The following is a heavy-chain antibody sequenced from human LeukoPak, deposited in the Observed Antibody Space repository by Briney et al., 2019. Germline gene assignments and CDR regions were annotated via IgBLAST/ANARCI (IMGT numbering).Heavy chain of an antibody. Sequence: PGGSLRLSCAASGFTVITNDMSWVRQAPGKGLEWVSVLYSDGNTKYADSVQGRFTISRDKSKNTLYLEMNSLSPDDTAVYYCARGVEPLAANTLAYWGQGTLVPVSS. V-gene: IGHV3-53*01. CDR3: ARGVEPLAANTLAY. CDR2: LYSDGNT. CDR1: GFTVITND. J-gene: IGHJ4*02. D-gene: IGHD1-14*01.